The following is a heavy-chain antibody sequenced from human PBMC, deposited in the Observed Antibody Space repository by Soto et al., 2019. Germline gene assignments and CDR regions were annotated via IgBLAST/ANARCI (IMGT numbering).Heavy chain of an antibody. V-gene: IGHV4-30-4*01. D-gene: IGHD6-6*01. CDR2: VYFSGFT. J-gene: IGHJ4*02. CDR1: GDTTSSADFF. Sequence: PSETLSLTCTVSGDTTSSADFFWSWLRQPPGEGLEWIGYVYFSGFTQSNPSLKSRLSMSVDTSKNQVSLKLSSVTAADTVVYYCARDSRGGAARRPTFYYWGRGTLVTVSS. CDR3: ARDSRGGAARRPTFYY.